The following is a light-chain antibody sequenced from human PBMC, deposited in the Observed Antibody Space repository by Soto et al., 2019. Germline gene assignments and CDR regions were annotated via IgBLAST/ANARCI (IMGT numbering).Light chain of an antibody. CDR1: QSVSSSY. V-gene: IGKV3-20*01. J-gene: IGKJ3*01. Sequence: EIVLTQSPGTLSLSPGERATLSCRASQSVSSSYLAWYQQKPGQAPRLLIYGASSRATGIPDRFSGSGSGTDLTLTISRLEPEDCAVYYCQQYGSSPLCTFGPGTKVDI. CDR3: QQYGSSPLCT. CDR2: GAS.